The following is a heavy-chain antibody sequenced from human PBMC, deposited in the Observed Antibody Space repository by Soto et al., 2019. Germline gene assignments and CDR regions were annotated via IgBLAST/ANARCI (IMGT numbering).Heavy chain of an antibody. Sequence: KPSETLSLTCTVSGGSVTSDEDYWTWIRQSPGKGLEWIGYISNSGSTGYNPSLKTRLSMSVDRSKNQFTLRLTSVTAADTAVYFCATESGSTYGYFDHWGQGTLVTVSS. CDR1: GGSVTSDEDY. J-gene: IGHJ4*02. CDR3: ATESGSTYGYFDH. CDR2: ISNSGST. V-gene: IGHV4-30-4*01. D-gene: IGHD5-18*01.